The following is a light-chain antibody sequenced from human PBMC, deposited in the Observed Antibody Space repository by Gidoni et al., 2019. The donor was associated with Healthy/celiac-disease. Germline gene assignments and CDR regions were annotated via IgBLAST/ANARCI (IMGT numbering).Light chain of an antibody. CDR3: QQYNNFYT. Sequence: EIVMTQSPATLSVSPGERATLSCRVSQSVSSNLAWYQQKPGQAPRLLIYGASTRATGIPARFSGSGSGTEFTLTISSLQSEDFAVYYCQQYNNFYTCXXXTKLEIK. CDR2: GAS. V-gene: IGKV3-15*01. J-gene: IGKJ2*01. CDR1: QSVSSN.